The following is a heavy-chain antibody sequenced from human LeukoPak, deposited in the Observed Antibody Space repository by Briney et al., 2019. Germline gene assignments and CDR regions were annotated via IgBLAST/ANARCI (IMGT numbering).Heavy chain of an antibody. V-gene: IGHV3-30*18. J-gene: IGHJ4*02. Sequence: GGSLKLSCAASGFTFSGSAMHWVRQAPGKGLEWVAVISYDGSNKYYADSVKGRFTISRDNSKNTLYLQMNSLRAEDTAVYYCAKQRYSGSYSEFDYWGQGTLVTVSS. CDR2: ISYDGSNK. CDR1: GFTFSGSA. D-gene: IGHD1-26*01. CDR3: AKQRYSGSYSEFDY.